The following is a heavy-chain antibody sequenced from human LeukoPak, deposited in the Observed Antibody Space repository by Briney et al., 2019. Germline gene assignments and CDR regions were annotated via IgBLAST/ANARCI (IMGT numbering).Heavy chain of an antibody. CDR3: ARDHSGYDFYYYYGMDV. J-gene: IGHJ6*02. CDR2: IYYSGST. D-gene: IGHD5-12*01. V-gene: IGHV4-39*07. CDR1: GGSISSSSYY. Sequence: SETLSLTCTVSGGSISSSSYYWGWIRQPPGKGLEWIGSIYYSGSTYYNSSLKSRVTISVDKSKNQFSLKLSSVTAADTAVYYCARDHSGYDFYYYYGMDVWGQGTTVTVSS.